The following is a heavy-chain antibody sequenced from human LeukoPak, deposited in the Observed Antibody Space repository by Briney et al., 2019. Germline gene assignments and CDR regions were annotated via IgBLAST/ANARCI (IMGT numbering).Heavy chain of an antibody. CDR1: GGSFSGYY. J-gene: IGHJ6*03. CDR2: INHSGST. CDR3: ARGNPMDV. V-gene: IGHV4-34*01. Sequence: SETLSLTCAVYGGSFSGYYWSWIRQPPGKGLEWIGEINHSGSTNYNPSLKSRVTISVDTSKNQFSLKLSSVTAADTTVYYCARGNPMDVWGKGTTVTVSS.